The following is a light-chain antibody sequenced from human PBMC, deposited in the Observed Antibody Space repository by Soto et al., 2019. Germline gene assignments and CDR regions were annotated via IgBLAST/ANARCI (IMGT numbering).Light chain of an antibody. CDR3: QQSYSTPIT. CDR2: GAS. J-gene: IGKJ5*01. CDR1: QSVSTN. V-gene: IGKV3D-15*01. Sequence: DIVMTQSPATLSVSPGERATLSCRASQSVSTNLAWYQQKPGQAPRLLIYGASTRATGIPDRFSGSGSGTDFTLTISSLQPEDFATYYCQQSYSTPITFGQGTRLEIK.